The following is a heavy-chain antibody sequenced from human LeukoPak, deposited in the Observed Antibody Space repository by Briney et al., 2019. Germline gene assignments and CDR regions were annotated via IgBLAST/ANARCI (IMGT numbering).Heavy chain of an antibody. Sequence: GGSLRLSCAASGFTFSNYAMHWVRQAPGKGLEYVSAISSNGGSTYYASSVKGRFTISRDNSKNTLYLQMGSLRAEDMAVYYCARVGGGNYYWYYFDYWGQGTLVTVSS. J-gene: IGHJ4*02. D-gene: IGHD1-26*01. CDR2: ISSNGGST. CDR1: GFTFSNYA. CDR3: ARVGGGNYYWYYFDY. V-gene: IGHV3-64*01.